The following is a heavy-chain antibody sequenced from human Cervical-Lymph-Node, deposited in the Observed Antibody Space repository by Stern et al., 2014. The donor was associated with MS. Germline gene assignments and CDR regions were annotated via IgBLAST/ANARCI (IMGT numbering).Heavy chain of an antibody. CDR2: IIPLFGTT. Sequence: QVQLMKSGAEVRKPGSSVKVSCKASGGTFSNSGISWVRQAPGQGLEWMGGIIPLFGTTNYAQKFQGRVTITADKSTGTAFLELRSLTSDDTAVYYCARDLGVGPTAYWGQGTLVTVSS. CDR1: GGTFSNSG. V-gene: IGHV1-69*06. CDR3: ARDLGVGPTAY. J-gene: IGHJ4*02. D-gene: IGHD1-26*01.